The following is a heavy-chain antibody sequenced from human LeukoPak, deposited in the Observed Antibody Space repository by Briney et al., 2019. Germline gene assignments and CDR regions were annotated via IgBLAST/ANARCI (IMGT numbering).Heavy chain of an antibody. CDR1: GFPVNKYE. J-gene: IGHJ4*02. V-gene: IGHV3-48*03. D-gene: IGHD2-21*02. CDR2: VDAGATST. CDR3: VRGRLLRSTKYFDS. Sequence: GGSLRLCCAASGFPVNKYEIHWVRQAPGKGLEWISYVDAGATSTNYADSVWGRFTLSRDNAQNSVHLQMNSLRDEDTAVYYCVRGRLLRSTKYFDSWGRGALVTVSS.